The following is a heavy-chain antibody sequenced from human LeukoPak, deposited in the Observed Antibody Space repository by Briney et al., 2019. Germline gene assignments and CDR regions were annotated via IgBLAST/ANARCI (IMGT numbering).Heavy chain of an antibody. CDR1: GGSISSYY. CDR3: ASLCSGGSCWDDAFDI. Sequence: SETLSLTCTVSGGSISSYYWSWIRQPAGKGLEWIGRIYTSGSTNYNPSLKSRVTISVDTSKNQFSLKLSSVTAADTAVYYCASLCSGGSCWDDAFDIWGQGTMVTVSS. V-gene: IGHV4-4*07. J-gene: IGHJ3*02. CDR2: IYTSGST. D-gene: IGHD2-15*01.